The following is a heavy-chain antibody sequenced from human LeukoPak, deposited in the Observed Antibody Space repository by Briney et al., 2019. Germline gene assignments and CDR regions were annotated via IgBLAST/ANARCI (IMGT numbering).Heavy chain of an antibody. CDR1: GGSINNYY. CDR3: ARGRYCSADICSGGDAFDI. Sequence: SETLSLTCAVYGGSINNYYWSWIRQPAGKGLEWIGRIYTRGSTNYNPSLKSRVTMSVDTSKNQFSLKLSSVTAADTAVYYCARGRYCSADICSGGDAFDIWGQGTMVSVSS. J-gene: IGHJ3*02. CDR2: IYTRGST. D-gene: IGHD2-15*01. V-gene: IGHV4-59*10.